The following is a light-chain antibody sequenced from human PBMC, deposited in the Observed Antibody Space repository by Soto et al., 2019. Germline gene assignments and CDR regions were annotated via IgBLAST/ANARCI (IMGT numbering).Light chain of an antibody. CDR2: AAS. V-gene: IGKV1-39*01. J-gene: IGKJ1*01. CDR3: QQSYGTPPT. CDR1: HIIITD. Sequence: DIQMTQSPSSLSASVGDRVTITCRASHIIITDLNCYQQTPGKAPKLLIYAASSVQSGVPSRFSGSGSGTDFTLTISSLHHEDSATYYCQQSYGTPPTFGQGTKVDIK.